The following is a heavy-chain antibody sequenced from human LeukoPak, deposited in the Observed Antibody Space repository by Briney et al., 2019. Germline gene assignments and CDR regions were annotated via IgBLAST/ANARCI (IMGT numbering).Heavy chain of an antibody. CDR1: GFTFSAYP. Sequence: GGSLRLSCAASGFTFSAYPMNWVRQAPGKGLEWVSYISSSGKTIYYADSVKGRFTISRDNSKNTLYLQMNSLRAEDTAVYYCARDRGNWFDPWGQGTLVTVSS. D-gene: IGHD3-10*01. CDR2: ISSSGKTI. V-gene: IGHV3-48*01. CDR3: ARDRGNWFDP. J-gene: IGHJ5*02.